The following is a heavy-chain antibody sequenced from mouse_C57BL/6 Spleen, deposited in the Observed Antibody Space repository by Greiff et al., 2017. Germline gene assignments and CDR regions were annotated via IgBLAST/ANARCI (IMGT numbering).Heavy chain of an antibody. CDR3: SREGIYYDYPSY. CDR2: INPSSGYT. Sequence: VQLQQSGAELARPGASVKMSCKASGYTFTSYTMHWVKQRPGQGLEWIGDINPSSGYTKYNQKFKDKATLTADKSSSTAYMQLSSLTSEDSAVYYCSREGIYYDYPSYWGQGTLVTVSA. V-gene: IGHV1-4*01. J-gene: IGHJ3*01. CDR1: GYTFTSYT. D-gene: IGHD2-4*01.